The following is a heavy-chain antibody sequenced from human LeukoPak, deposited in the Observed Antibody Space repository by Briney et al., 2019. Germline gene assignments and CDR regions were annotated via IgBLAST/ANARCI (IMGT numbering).Heavy chain of an antibody. CDR2: IYYSGST. V-gene: IGHV4-59*01. D-gene: IGHD5-18*01. J-gene: IGHJ6*03. CDR1: GGSISSYY. Sequence: PSETLSLTCTVSGGSISSYYWSWIRQPPGKGLEWIGYIYYSGSTNYNPSLKIRVSISVDTSKNQFSLKLSSVTAADTAVYYCARVIEGGYSYGSYYYYMDVWGKGTTVTISS. CDR3: ARVIEGGYSYGSYYYYMDV.